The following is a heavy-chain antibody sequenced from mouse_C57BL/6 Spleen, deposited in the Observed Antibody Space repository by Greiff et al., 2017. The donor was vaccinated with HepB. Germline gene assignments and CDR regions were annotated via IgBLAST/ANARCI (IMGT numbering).Heavy chain of an antibody. CDR1: GYTFTSYT. V-gene: IGHV1-4*01. CDR2: INPSSGYT. CDR3: ARWGYDIDAY. Sequence: VKLVESGAELARPGASVKMSCKASGYTFTSYTMHWVKQRPGQGLEWIGYINPSSGYTKYNQKFKDKATLTADKSSSTAYMQLSSLTSEDSAVYYCARWGYDIDAYWGQGTLVTVSA. J-gene: IGHJ3*01. D-gene: IGHD2-2*01.